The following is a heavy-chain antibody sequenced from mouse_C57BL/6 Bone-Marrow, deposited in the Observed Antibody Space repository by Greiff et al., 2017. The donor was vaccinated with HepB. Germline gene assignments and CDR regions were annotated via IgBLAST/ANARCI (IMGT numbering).Heavy chain of an antibody. Sequence: QVQLQQSGAELVKPGASVKLSCKASGYTFTSYWMHWVKQRPGQGLEWIGMIHPYSGSTNYNEKFKSKATLTVDTSSSTAYMQLSSLTSEDSAVYYCASNLPLCRKFDYWGQGTTLTVSA. V-gene: IGHV1-64*01. CDR3: ASNLPLCRKFDY. CDR2: IHPYSGST. J-gene: IGHJ2*01. D-gene: IGHD5-1*01. CDR1: GYTFTSYW.